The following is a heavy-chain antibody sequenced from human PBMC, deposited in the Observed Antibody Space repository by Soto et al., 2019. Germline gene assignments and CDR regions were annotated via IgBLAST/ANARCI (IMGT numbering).Heavy chain of an antibody. Sequence: GGSLRLSCAASGFTFSSYSMNWVRQAPGKGLEWVSSISSSSSYIYYADSVKGRFTISRANAKNSLYLQMNSLRAEDTAVYYCARDPGPLNSPYYYYYMDVLGKGTTVTVSS. CDR2: ISSSSSYI. V-gene: IGHV3-21*01. CDR3: ARDPGPLNSPYYYYYMDV. J-gene: IGHJ6*03. D-gene: IGHD1-7*01. CDR1: GFTFSSYS.